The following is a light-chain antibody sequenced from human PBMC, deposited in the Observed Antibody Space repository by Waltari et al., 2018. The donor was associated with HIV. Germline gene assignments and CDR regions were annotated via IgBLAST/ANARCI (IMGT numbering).Light chain of an antibody. Sequence: DIQMTQSPSSLSASVGDRVTITCRASQSISSYLNWYQQKPGKAPKLLIYAASSLQSGVPSRFSGSGSGTDFTLTISSLQPEDFATYYYQQSYSTHALTFGGGTKVEIK. CDR3: QQSYSTHALT. V-gene: IGKV1-39*01. CDR2: AAS. CDR1: QSISSY. J-gene: IGKJ4*01.